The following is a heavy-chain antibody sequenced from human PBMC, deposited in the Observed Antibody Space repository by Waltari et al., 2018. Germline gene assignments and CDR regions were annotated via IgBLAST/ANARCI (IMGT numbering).Heavy chain of an antibody. J-gene: IGHJ6*02. CDR3: ARDDYGDHYYYGMDV. V-gene: IGHV3-53*01. CDR1: GFTVSSNY. CDR2: IYSGGST. Sequence: EVQLVESGGGLIQPGGSLRLSCAASGFTVSSNYMSWVHQAPGKGLEWVSVIYSGGSTYYADSVKGRFTISRDNSKNTLYLQMNSLRAEDTAVYYCARDDYGDHYYYGMDVWGQGTTVTVSS. D-gene: IGHD4-17*01.